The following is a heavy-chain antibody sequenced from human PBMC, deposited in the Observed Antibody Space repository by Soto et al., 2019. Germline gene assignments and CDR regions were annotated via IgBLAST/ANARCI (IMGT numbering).Heavy chain of an antibody. CDR3: AKGENIVSAPNAAYYYGLDV. V-gene: IGHV3-30*18. J-gene: IGHJ6*02. CDR2: IAYDAINK. CDR1: GFTFSTYA. D-gene: IGHD2-15*01. Sequence: QVQLVESGGGVVQPGRSLRLSCAASGFTFSTYAMHWVRQAPGKGLEWVAVIAYDAINKYYVDSVKGRFTISRDNSRNTLYLQMRSLRAEDTAVYYCAKGENIVSAPNAAYYYGLDVWGQGTTVTVSS.